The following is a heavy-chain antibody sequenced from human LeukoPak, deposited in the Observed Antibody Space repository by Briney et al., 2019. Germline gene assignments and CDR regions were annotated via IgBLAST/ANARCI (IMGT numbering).Heavy chain of an antibody. Sequence: GGSLRLSCAASGFTFSSYGMHWVRQAPGKGLEWVAFIRYDGSNKYYADSVKGRFTISRDNSKNTLYLQMNSLRAEDTAVYYCAKAHSKAVAGSFLHYWGQGTLVTVSS. CDR3: AKAHSKAVAGSFLHY. D-gene: IGHD6-19*01. J-gene: IGHJ4*02. V-gene: IGHV3-30*02. CDR1: GFTFSSYG. CDR2: IRYDGSNK.